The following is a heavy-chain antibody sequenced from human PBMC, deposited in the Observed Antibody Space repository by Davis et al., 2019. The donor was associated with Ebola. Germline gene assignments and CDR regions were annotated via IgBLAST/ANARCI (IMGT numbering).Heavy chain of an antibody. Sequence: GESLKISCTASGFSFSNYWMHWVRQAPGEGLVWVSRINSDGSSTSYADSVKGRFTISRDNAKNTLYLQMNSLRAEDTAVYYCARETTVTLIDYWGQGTLVTVSS. CDR1: GFSFSNYW. CDR2: INSDGSST. D-gene: IGHD4-17*01. J-gene: IGHJ4*02. V-gene: IGHV3-74*01. CDR3: ARETTVTLIDY.